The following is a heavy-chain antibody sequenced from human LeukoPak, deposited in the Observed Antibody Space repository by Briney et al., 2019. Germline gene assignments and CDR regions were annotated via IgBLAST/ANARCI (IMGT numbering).Heavy chain of an antibody. CDR2: INHSGST. CDR3: ASKNYYDSSGYYYGSNYFDY. CDR1: GGSFSGYY. Sequence: SETLSLTCAVYGGSFSGYYWSWIRRPPGKGLEWIGEINHSGSTNYNPSPKSRVTISVDTSKNQFSLKLSSVTAADTAVYYCASKNYYDSSGYYYGSNYFDYWGQGTLVTVSS. D-gene: IGHD3-22*01. V-gene: IGHV4-34*01. J-gene: IGHJ4*02.